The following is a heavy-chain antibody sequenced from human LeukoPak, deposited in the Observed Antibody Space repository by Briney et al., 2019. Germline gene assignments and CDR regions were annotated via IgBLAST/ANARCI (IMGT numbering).Heavy chain of an antibody. CDR1: GGSICGYY. Sequence: SETLSLTCTVSGGSICGYYWSWIRQPPGKGLEWIGHIYYTGSTSYNPSLKSRVTISVDTSKNQFSLKLSYVNAADTAVYYCARYISSGLDYWGQGTLVTVSS. CDR3: ARYISSGLDY. V-gene: IGHV4-59*08. J-gene: IGHJ4*02. CDR2: IYYTGST. D-gene: IGHD6-6*01.